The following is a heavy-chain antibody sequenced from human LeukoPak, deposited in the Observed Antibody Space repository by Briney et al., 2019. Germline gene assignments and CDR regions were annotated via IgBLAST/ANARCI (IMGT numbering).Heavy chain of an antibody. CDR3: ARGPMNTPGLFDY. D-gene: IGHD3-16*01. V-gene: IGHV1-69*05. CDR2: IIPIFGTA. Sequence: ASVKVSCKASGGTFSSYAISWVRQAPGQGLEWMGGIIPIFGTANYAQKFQGRVTITTDESTSTAYMELGSLRSEDTAVYYCARGPMNTPGLFDYWGQGTLVTVSS. CDR1: GGTFSSYA. J-gene: IGHJ4*02.